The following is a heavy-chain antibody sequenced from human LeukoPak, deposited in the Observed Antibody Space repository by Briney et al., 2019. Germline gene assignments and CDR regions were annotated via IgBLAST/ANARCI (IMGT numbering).Heavy chain of an antibody. Sequence: SETLSLTCAVYGGSFNGYYWSWIRQPPGKGLEWIGEINHSGSTNYNPSLKSRVTISVDTSKNQFSLKLSSVTAADTAVYYCAREGGIAAAGTEDNWFDPWGQGTLVTVSS. D-gene: IGHD6-13*01. CDR2: INHSGST. V-gene: IGHV4-34*01. CDR3: AREGGIAAAGTEDNWFDP. CDR1: GGSFNGYY. J-gene: IGHJ5*02.